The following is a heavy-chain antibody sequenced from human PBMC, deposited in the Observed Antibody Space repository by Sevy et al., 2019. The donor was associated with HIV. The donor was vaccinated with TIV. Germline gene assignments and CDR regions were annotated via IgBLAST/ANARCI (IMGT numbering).Heavy chain of an antibody. Sequence: SETLSLTCTVSGGSISSSSYYWGWIRQPPGKGLEWIGSIYYSGSTYYNPSLKSRVTISLDTSKNQFSLKLSSVTAADTAVYYCARLGLQNVYDFWSGGDDYNWFDPWGQGTLVTVSS. CDR1: GGSISSSSYY. D-gene: IGHD3-3*01. V-gene: IGHV4-39*01. J-gene: IGHJ5*02. CDR2: IYYSGST. CDR3: ARLGLQNVYDFWSGGDDYNWFDP.